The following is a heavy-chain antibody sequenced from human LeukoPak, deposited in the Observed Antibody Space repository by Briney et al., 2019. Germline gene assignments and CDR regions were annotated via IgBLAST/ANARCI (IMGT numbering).Heavy chain of an antibody. CDR2: ISTSGATI. CDR1: GFTFSGYS. CDR3: ARLRSSGSPYFYYYYMDV. V-gene: IGHV3-11*04. D-gene: IGHD3-22*01. Sequence: GGSLRLSCAASGFTFSGYSMSWVRQAPGKGLEWVSYISTSGATISYADSVKGRFAISRDNAKNSMDLQMNSLRAEDTAVYYCARLRSSGSPYFYYYYMDVWGKGTTVTVSS. J-gene: IGHJ6*03.